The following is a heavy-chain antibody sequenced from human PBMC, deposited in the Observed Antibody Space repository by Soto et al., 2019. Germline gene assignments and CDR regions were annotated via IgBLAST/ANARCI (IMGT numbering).Heavy chain of an antibody. V-gene: IGHV3-49*03. J-gene: IGHJ6*02. Sequence: TGGSMRLSCTTSGFTLGGYAMCWFRQAPGKGLEWVCVVRSKAYGGTTDYAASVKGRFDISRDDSKSVAYLQMNSVTTEDTAVYFCARYTYTSRYYYYGMDVWGQGTTVTVSS. CDR1: GFTLGGYA. CDR3: ARYTYTSRYYYYGMDV. D-gene: IGHD6-13*01. CDR2: VRSKAYGGTT.